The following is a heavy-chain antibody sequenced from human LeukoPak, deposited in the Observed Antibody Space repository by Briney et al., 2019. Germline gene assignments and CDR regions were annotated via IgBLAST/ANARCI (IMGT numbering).Heavy chain of an antibody. J-gene: IGHJ6*03. Sequence: GGSLRLSCEASGFTLRTTRMTWVRQAPGKGMEYVSTMSASGDSIHYADPVKGRFTISRDNAKNSLYLQMNDLRVEDTGVYYCAWLFYYYMDVWGKGTTVIVSS. CDR1: GFTLRTTR. D-gene: IGHD3-3*01. CDR2: MSASGDSI. CDR3: AWLFYYYMDV. V-gene: IGHV3-48*03.